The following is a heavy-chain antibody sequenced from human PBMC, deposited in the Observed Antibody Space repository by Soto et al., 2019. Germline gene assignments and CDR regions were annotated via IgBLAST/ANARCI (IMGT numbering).Heavy chain of an antibody. D-gene: IGHD6-13*01. CDR1: GFTFSSYG. CDR2: ISYDGSNK. V-gene: IGHV3-30*03. J-gene: IGHJ4*02. CDR3: ARDGGQQLVFDS. Sequence: PGGSLRLSCAASGFTFSSYGMHWVRQAPGKGLEWVAVISYDGSNKYYADSVKGRFTISRDNSKNTLYLEMNSLRDEDTAVYYCARDGGQQLVFDSWGQGTLVTVSS.